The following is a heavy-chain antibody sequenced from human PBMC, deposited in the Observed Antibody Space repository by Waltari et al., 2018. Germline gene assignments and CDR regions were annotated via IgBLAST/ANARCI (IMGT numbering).Heavy chain of an antibody. D-gene: IGHD6-13*01. J-gene: IGHJ2*01. CDR1: GGSFRGYY. V-gene: IGHV4-34*01. CDR3: ARVTGWWQQLGGYFDL. Sequence: QVQLQQWGAGLFKPSEPLSLTCAVYGGSFRGYYWSWSRQPPGKGLEWIGEIDHSGSTNYNPSLKSRVTISVDTSKDQFSLKLSSVTAADTAVYYCARVTGWWQQLGGYFDLWGRGTLVTVSS. CDR2: IDHSGST.